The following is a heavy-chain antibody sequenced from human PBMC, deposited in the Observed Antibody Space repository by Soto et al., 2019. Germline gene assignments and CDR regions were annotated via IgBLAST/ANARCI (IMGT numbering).Heavy chain of an antibody. CDR1: GFTFASNA. J-gene: IGHJ3*02. Sequence: GGSLRLSCAASGFTFASNAMSWVRQAPGKGLEWVSGITGGGRSTYYADSVKGRFTISRGNSKNTLYLQMNSLRAEDTALYYCVKDQDNTGYYFEAFDIWGQGTMVTVSS. CDR3: VKDQDNTGYYFEAFDI. V-gene: IGHV3-23*01. D-gene: IGHD3-22*01. CDR2: ITGGGRST.